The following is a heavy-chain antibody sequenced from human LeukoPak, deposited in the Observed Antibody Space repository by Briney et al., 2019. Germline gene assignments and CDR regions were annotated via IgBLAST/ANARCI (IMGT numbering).Heavy chain of an antibody. CDR1: GFTFSSYA. CDR2: ISGSGGST. CDR3: AKEQGQQLVLNPFDY. Sequence: GSLRLSCAASGFTFSSYAMSWVRQAPGKGLEWDSAISGSGGSTYYADSVKGRFTISRDNSKNTLYLQMNSLRAEDTAVYYCAKEQGQQLVLNPFDYWGQGTLVTVSS. D-gene: IGHD6-13*01. J-gene: IGHJ4*02. V-gene: IGHV3-23*01.